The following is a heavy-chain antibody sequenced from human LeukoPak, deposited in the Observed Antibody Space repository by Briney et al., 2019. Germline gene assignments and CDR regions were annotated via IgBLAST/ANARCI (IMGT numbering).Heavy chain of an antibody. V-gene: IGHV3-64*04. Sequence: GWSLRLSCSASGFTFSSYAMHWVRQAPGKGLEYVSAISSNGGSTYYADSVKGRFTISRDNSKNTLYLQLNSLRAEDTAVYYCARNFGYDSGWYSDYWGQGTLVTVSS. J-gene: IGHJ4*02. CDR3: ARNFGYDSGWYSDY. D-gene: IGHD6-19*01. CDR1: GFTFSSYA. CDR2: ISSNGGST.